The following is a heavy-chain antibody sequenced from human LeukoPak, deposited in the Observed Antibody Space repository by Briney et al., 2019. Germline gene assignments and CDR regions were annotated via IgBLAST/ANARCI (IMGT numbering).Heavy chain of an antibody. CDR2: ISTYNGNT. CDR1: GYTFTSYG. J-gene: IGHJ5*02. D-gene: IGHD3-22*01. CDR3: ARVLYYYDSNGPRYNWFDP. V-gene: IGHV1-18*01. Sequence: GASVKVSCKASGYTFTSYGISWVRQAPGQGPEWMGWISTYNGNTHYAQKLQGRVTMTTDTSTSTAYMELSSLRSEDTAVYYCARVLYYYDSNGPRYNWFDPWGQGTLVTVSS.